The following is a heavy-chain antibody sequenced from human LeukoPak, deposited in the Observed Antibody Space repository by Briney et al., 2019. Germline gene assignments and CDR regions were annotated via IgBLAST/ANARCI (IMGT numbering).Heavy chain of an antibody. CDR3: ARDDALGDNALDI. J-gene: IGHJ3*02. CDR1: GFTVSTNY. CDR2: IYSGGIT. D-gene: IGHD3-16*01. V-gene: IGHV3-66*01. Sequence: AGGSLRLSCAASGFTVSTNYMSWVRQAPGKGLEWVSLIYSGGITQYADSVKGRFTISRDKSKNTLFLQMNSLRAEDTAVYYCARDDALGDNALDIWGQGTMVTVSS.